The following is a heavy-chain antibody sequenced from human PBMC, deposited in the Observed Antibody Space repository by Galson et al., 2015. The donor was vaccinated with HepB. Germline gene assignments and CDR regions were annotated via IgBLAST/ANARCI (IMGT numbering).Heavy chain of an antibody. CDR3: ARSGYCISTTCSFDH. D-gene: IGHD2-2*01. CDR2: ISGSASHT. J-gene: IGHJ4*02. Sequence: SLRLSCAASGFTFSSYAMTWFRQTPEKGLEWVAGISGSASHTYYTPSLKGRLTISRDNSKNTVYLQLNSLRAEDTALYYCARSGYCISTTCSFDHWGQGTLVSVSS. CDR1: GFTFSSYA. V-gene: IGHV3-23*01.